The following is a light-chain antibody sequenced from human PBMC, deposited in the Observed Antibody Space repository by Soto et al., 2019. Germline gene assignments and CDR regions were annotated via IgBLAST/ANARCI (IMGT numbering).Light chain of an antibody. CDR3: ASWDDTLSGVV. CDR1: GANIGGNS. J-gene: IGLJ2*01. V-gene: IGLV1-47*01. CDR2: RDN. Sequence: QYVLTQPPSASGSPGQRVTISGSGSGANIGGNSISWYQQLPGTAPKLLIYRDNRRPSGVPDRFSGSKSGTSASLAITGLRSEDEADYSCASWDDTLSGVVFGGGTKLTVL.